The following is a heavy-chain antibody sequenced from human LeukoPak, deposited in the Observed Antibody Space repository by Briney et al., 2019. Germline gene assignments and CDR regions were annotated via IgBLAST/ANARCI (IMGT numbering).Heavy chain of an antibody. Sequence: GGSLRLSCAASGFTFSIYAMSWVRQAPGKGLEWVSAISGSGGSTYYADSVKGRFTISRDNSKNTLYLQMNSLRAEDTAVYYCAKDFGPIAAAGDDAFDIWGQGTMVTVSS. CDR2: ISGSGGST. V-gene: IGHV3-23*01. CDR1: GFTFSIYA. J-gene: IGHJ3*02. CDR3: AKDFGPIAAAGDDAFDI. D-gene: IGHD6-13*01.